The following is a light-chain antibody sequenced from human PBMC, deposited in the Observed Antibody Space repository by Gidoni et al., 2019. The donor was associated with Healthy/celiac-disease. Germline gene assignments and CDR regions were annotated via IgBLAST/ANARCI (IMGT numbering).Light chain of an antibody. Sequence: DIPMSKPPSTLSASVGDRVTITCRASQSISSWLAWYQQKPGKAPKLLIYKASSLESGVPSRFSGSGSGTEFTLTISSLQPDDFATYYCQQYNSYSYTFGQGTKLEIK. J-gene: IGKJ2*01. CDR2: KAS. V-gene: IGKV1-5*03. CDR1: QSISSW. CDR3: QQYNSYSYT.